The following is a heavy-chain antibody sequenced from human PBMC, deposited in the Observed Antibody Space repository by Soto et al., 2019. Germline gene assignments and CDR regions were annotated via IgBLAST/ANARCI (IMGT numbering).Heavy chain of an antibody. V-gene: IGHV3-23*01. D-gene: IGHD2-2*02. CDR2: ISGSGGST. Sequence: GGSLRLSCAASGFTFSSYAMSWVRQAPGKGLEWVSAISGSGGSTYYADSVKGRFTISRDNSKNKLYLQMNSLRAEDTAVYYCANSPHVSATLYTYYFDYWGQGTLVTVSS. CDR1: GFTFSSYA. CDR3: ANSPHVSATLYTYYFDY. J-gene: IGHJ4*02.